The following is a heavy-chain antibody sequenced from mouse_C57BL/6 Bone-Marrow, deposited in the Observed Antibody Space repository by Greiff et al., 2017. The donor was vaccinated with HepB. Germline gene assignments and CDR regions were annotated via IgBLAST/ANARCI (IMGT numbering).Heavy chain of an antibody. CDR3: AREGITTVVDWYFDV. D-gene: IGHD1-1*01. Sequence: VQLQQSGPELVKPGASVKMSCKASGYTFTDYNMHWVKQSHGKSLEWIGYINPNNGGTSYNQKFKGKATLTVNKSSSTAYMELRSLTSEDSAVYYCAREGITTVVDWYFDVWGTGTTVTVSS. J-gene: IGHJ1*03. CDR2: INPNNGGT. CDR1: GYTFTDYN. V-gene: IGHV1-22*01.